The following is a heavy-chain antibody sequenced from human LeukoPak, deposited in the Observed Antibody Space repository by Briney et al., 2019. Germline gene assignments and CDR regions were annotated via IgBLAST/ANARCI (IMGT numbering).Heavy chain of an antibody. V-gene: IGHV3-7*01. Sequence: GGSLRLSCAASGFTFSSYWMSWVRQAPGKGLEWVANIKQDGSEKYYVDSVKGRFTISRDNAKNSLYLQMNSLRAEDTAVYYCAGDGNGYSYVYWGQGTLVTVSS. CDR1: GFTFSSYW. D-gene: IGHD5-18*01. CDR3: AGDGNGYSYVY. J-gene: IGHJ4*02. CDR2: IKQDGSEK.